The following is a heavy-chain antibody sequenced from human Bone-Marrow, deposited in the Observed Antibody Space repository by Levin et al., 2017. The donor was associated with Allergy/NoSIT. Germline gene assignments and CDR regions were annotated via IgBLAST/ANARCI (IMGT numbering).Heavy chain of an antibody. D-gene: IGHD1-1*01. CDR3: ARRGLGETANY. CDR1: GGSFSGYY. V-gene: IGHV4-34*01. CDR2: INHSGST. J-gene: IGHJ4*02. Sequence: SQTLSLTCAVYGGSFSGYYWSWIRQPPGKGLEWIGEINHSGSTNYNPSLKSRVTMSVDMSKNQFSLKLTSVTAADTAVYYCARRGLGETANYWGQGTLVTVSS.